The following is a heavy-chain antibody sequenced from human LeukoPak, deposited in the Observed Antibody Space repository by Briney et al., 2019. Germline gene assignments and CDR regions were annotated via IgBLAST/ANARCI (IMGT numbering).Heavy chain of an antibody. Sequence: GGSLRLSCAASGFTFSDYYMSWVRQAPGKGLEWVANIKQDGSEKYYVDSVKGRFTISRDNAKNSLYLQMNSLRAEDTAVYYCARSGGRRVAFDIWGQGTMVTVSS. CDR3: ARSGGRRVAFDI. CDR2: IKQDGSEK. CDR1: GFTFSDYY. D-gene: IGHD1-14*01. V-gene: IGHV3-7*01. J-gene: IGHJ3*02.